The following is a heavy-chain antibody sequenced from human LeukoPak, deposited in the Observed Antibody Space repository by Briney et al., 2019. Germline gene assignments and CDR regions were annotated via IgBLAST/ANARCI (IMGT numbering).Heavy chain of an antibody. Sequence: SETLSLTCTVSGGSISSGSYYWSWIRQPAGKGLEWIGRIYTSGSTNYNPSLKSRVTISVDTSKNQFSLKLSSVTAADTAVYYCAAGYSSSWFHAFDIWGQGTMVTVSS. D-gene: IGHD6-13*01. V-gene: IGHV4-61*02. CDR1: GGSISSGSYY. J-gene: IGHJ3*02. CDR3: AAGYSSSWFHAFDI. CDR2: IYTSGST.